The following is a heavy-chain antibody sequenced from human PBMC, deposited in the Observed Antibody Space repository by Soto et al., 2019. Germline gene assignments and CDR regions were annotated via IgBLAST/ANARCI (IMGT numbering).Heavy chain of an antibody. J-gene: IGHJ4*02. CDR2: ISWSSSST. CDR3: VRANKRSLSGSFGVTSPDYFAH. V-gene: IGHV3-9*01. D-gene: IGHD1-26*01. CDR1: GFMFGDYA. Sequence: EVRLVESGGTLVQPGRSLRLSCAGSGFMFGDYAMHWVRQAPGKGLEWVSGISWSSSSTAYADSVKGRFTISRDDAKNSLYLQMNSLRPEDTAFYYCVRANKRSLSGSFGVTSPDYFAHWGRGALVSVPS.